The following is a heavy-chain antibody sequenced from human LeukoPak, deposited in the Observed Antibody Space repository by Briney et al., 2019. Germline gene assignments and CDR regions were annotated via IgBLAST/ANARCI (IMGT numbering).Heavy chain of an antibody. D-gene: IGHD4-17*01. CDR3: ARGDFSDFGDYVDAFDV. V-gene: IGHV3-7*01. CDR1: GFTFNNYC. CDR2: IKQDGSQK. Sequence: VGSLRLSCAASGFTFNNYCMSWVRQAPGKGLQWVANIKQDGSQKFYVDSVKGRFTISRDNTKNSLYLQMNSLRAEDTAMYYCARGDFSDFGDYVDAFDVWVQGTMVTVSS. J-gene: IGHJ3*01.